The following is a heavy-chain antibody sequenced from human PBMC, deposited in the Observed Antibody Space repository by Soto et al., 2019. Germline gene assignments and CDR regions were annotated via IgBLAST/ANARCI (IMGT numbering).Heavy chain of an antibody. CDR3: GRGPITQTSFIDH. V-gene: IGHV3-30-3*01. CDR1: GFTFSSYP. D-gene: IGHD1-20*01. Sequence: QVQVVESGGGVVQPGGSLRLSCEASGFTFSSYPMHWVRQAPGKGLEWVTLMSYDGSNQYYADSVKGRFTISRDNSKDTLYLQMHSLTSDDTAVYFCGRGPITQTSFIDHWGQGTLVTVSS. J-gene: IGHJ4*02. CDR2: MSYDGSNQ.